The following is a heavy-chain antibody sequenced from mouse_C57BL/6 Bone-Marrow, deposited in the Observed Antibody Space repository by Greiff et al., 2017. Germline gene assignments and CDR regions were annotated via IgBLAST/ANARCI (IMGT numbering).Heavy chain of an antibody. CDR2: IDPSDSYT. Sequence: QVQLQQPGAELVKPGASVKLSCKASGYTFTSYWMQWVKQRPGQGLEWMGEIDPSDSYTNYNQKFKGKATLTVDTSSSTAYMQLSSLTSEDSAVYDCARRKTAQATSWFAYWGQGTLVTVSA. CDR3: ARRKTAQATSWFAY. V-gene: IGHV1-50*01. J-gene: IGHJ3*01. D-gene: IGHD3-2*02. CDR1: GYTFTSYW.